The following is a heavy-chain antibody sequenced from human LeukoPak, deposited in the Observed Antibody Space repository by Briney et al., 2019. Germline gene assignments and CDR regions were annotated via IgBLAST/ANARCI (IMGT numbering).Heavy chain of an antibody. CDR1: GGSISSSSYY. CDR2: INHSGST. D-gene: IGHD6-13*01. Sequence: SETLSLTCTVSGGSISSSSYYWGWIRQPSGKGLEWIGEINHSGSTNYNPSLKSRVTISVDTSKNQFSLKLSSVTAADTAVYYCARGEQQLDTYYYYYYGMDVWGQGTTVTVSS. V-gene: IGHV4-39*07. CDR3: ARGEQQLDTYYYYYYGMDV. J-gene: IGHJ6*02.